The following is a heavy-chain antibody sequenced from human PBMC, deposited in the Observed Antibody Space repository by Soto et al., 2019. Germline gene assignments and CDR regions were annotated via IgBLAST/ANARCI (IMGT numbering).Heavy chain of an antibody. CDR3: ARDIAVAGYYYYYGMDV. J-gene: IGHJ6*02. CDR1: GFTFSSYG. CDR2: IWYDGSNK. Sequence: PGGSLRLSCAASGFTFSSYGMHRVRQAPGKGLEWVAVIWYDGSNKYYADSVKGRFTISRDNSKNTLYLQMNSLRAEDTAVYYCARDIAVAGYYYYYGMDVWGQGTTVTVSS. D-gene: IGHD6-19*01. V-gene: IGHV3-33*01.